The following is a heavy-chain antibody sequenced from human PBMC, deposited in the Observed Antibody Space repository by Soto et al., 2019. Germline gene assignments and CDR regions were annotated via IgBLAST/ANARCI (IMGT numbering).Heavy chain of an antibody. CDR1: GGSFSGYY. V-gene: IGHV4-34*01. CDR3: ARDTPRDILTGYPRDTYYYGMDA. D-gene: IGHD3-9*01. CDR2: INHSGST. J-gene: IGHJ6*02. Sequence: PSETLSLTCAVYGGSFSGYYWSWIRQPPGKGLEWIGEINHSGSTNYNPSLKSRVTISVDTSKNQFSLKLSSVTAADTAVYYCARDTPRDILTGYPRDTYYYGMDAWGQGTTVTVSS.